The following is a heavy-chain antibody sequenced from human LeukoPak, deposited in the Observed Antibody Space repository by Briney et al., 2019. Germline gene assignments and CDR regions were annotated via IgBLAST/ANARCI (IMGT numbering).Heavy chain of an antibody. CDR3: ARVEGYYYDSSGQYYFDY. D-gene: IGHD3-22*01. Sequence: GGSLRLSCAASGFTFSSYWMSWVRQAPGKGLEWVANIKQDGSEKYYVDSVKGRFTISRDNAKNSLYLQMNSLRAEDTAVYYCARVEGYYYDSSGQYYFDYWGQGTLVTVSS. J-gene: IGHJ4*02. CDR2: IKQDGSEK. CDR1: GFTFSSYW. V-gene: IGHV3-7*01.